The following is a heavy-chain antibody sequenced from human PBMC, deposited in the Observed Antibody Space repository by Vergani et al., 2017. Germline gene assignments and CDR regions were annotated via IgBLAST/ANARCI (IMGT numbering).Heavy chain of an antibody. D-gene: IGHD2-2*01. J-gene: IGHJ6*02. V-gene: IGHV1-18*04. CDR1: GYTFTSYG. Sequence: QVQLVQSGAEVKKPGASVKVSCKASGYTFTSYGISWVRQAPGQGLEWMGWISAYNGNTNYAQKLQGRVTMTTDTYTSTAYMELRSLISDDTAVYYCARDPDIVVVPAAPYYYYYYGMDVWGQGTTVTVSS. CDR3: ARDPDIVVVPAAPYYYYYYGMDV. CDR2: ISAYNGNT.